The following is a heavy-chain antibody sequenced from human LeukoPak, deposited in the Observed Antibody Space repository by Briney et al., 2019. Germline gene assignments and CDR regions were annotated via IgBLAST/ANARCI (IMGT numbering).Heavy chain of an antibody. CDR3: ARDQYDTWSRRGNFDS. V-gene: IGHV3-21*04. CDR1: GFTLSSYS. CDR2: ISSSSSHI. D-gene: IGHD3-3*01. J-gene: IGHJ4*02. Sequence: GGSLRLSCAVSGFTLSSYSMNWVRQAPGKGLEWVSSISSSSSHIYYADSVKGRFTISRDNAKNSLYLQMNSLRVEDTAVFYCARDQYDTWSRRGNFDSWGQGTLVIVSS.